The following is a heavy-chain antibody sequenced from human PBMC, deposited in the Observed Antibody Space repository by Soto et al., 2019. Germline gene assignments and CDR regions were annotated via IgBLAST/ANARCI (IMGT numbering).Heavy chain of an antibody. Sequence: GGSLRLSCAASGFTVSSNYMSWVRQAPGKGLEWVSVIYSGGSTYYADSVKGRFTISRDNPKNTLYLQMNSLRAEDTAVYYCARGGGTQLGLDAFDIWGQGTMVTVSS. D-gene: IGHD2-15*01. CDR1: GFTVSSNY. J-gene: IGHJ3*02. CDR3: ARGGGTQLGLDAFDI. CDR2: IYSGGST. V-gene: IGHV3-53*01.